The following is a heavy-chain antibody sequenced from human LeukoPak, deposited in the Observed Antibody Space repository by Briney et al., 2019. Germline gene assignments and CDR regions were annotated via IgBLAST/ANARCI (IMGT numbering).Heavy chain of an antibody. D-gene: IGHD6-13*01. Sequence: GRSLRLSCAASGFTFSDYYMSWIRQAPGKGLEWVSYISSSSSTIYYADSVKGRFTISRDNAKNSLYLQMNSLRAEDTAVYYCARDYDPRAAAGLDYWGQGTLVTISS. CDR2: ISSSSSTI. CDR1: GFTFSDYY. J-gene: IGHJ4*02. CDR3: ARDYDPRAAAGLDY. V-gene: IGHV3-11*04.